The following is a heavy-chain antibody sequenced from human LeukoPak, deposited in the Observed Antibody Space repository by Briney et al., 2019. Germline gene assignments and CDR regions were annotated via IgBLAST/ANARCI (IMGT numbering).Heavy chain of an antibody. J-gene: IGHJ4*01. D-gene: IGHD2-2*01. V-gene: IGHV4-38-2*01. CDR1: GYSISSGYY. CDR2: IYHSGST. Sequence: SETLSLTCAVSGYSISSGYYWGWIRQPPGKGLEWIGTIYHSGSTYYNPSLKSRVTISLDTSKNQSSLKLTSVTAADTAVYYCARGRQLNDYWGQGTLVTVSS. CDR3: ARGRQLNDY.